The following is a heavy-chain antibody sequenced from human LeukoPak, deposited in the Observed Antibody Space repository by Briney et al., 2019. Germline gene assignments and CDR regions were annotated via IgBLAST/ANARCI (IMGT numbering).Heavy chain of an antibody. Sequence: GGSLRLSCAASGFTFSSYAMSWVRQAPGKGLEWVSAISGSGGSTYYADSVKGRFTISRDNSKNTLYLQMNSLRAEGTAVYYCAKFLSGSSWSLLGYYYYYGMDVWGQGTTVTVSS. V-gene: IGHV3-23*01. D-gene: IGHD6-13*01. CDR1: GFTFSSYA. CDR2: ISGSGGST. CDR3: AKFLSGSSWSLLGYYYYYGMDV. J-gene: IGHJ6*02.